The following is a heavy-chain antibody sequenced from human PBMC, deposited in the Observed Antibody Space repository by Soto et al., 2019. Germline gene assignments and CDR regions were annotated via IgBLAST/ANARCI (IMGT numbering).Heavy chain of an antibody. CDR1: GLSLSTSGEA. CDR3: AHYVSASPAGWFDP. J-gene: IGHJ5*02. Sequence: QITLKESGTTLVKPTQTLTLTCSFSGLSLSTSGEAVGWIRQPPGKALEWLALIYWDDDKLFNPTLKTRLTSPKDTSKNQVVLTLTNMDPVDTATYSCAHYVSASPAGWFDPWGQGILVTVSS. D-gene: IGHD3-10*01. CDR2: IYWDDDK. V-gene: IGHV2-5*02.